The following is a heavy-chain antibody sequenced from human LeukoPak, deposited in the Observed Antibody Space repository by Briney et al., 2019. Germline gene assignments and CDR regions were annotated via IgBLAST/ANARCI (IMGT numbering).Heavy chain of an antibody. Sequence: SETLSLTCAVSGYSISSGYYWGWIRPPPGKGGEWIGSIYHSGSTYYNPSIKRRVTISGDTSKNKLYVKLSSVTAADTAVYYCARVAPYYYDSSGYHDAFDIWGQGTMVTVSS. V-gene: IGHV4-38-2*01. D-gene: IGHD3-22*01. CDR2: IYHSGST. J-gene: IGHJ3*02. CDR1: GYSISSGYY. CDR3: ARVAPYYYDSSGYHDAFDI.